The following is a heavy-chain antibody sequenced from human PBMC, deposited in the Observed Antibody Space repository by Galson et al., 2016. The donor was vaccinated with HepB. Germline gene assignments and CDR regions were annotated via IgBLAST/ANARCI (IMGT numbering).Heavy chain of an antibody. CDR2: ITSGGHSI. CDR1: GFTFSTYS. Sequence: SLRLSCAASGFTFSTYSMNWVRQAPGKGLEWVSTITSGGHSIYYADSVKGRFTISRDNAENSLYLQMNSLRAEDTAGYYCARDRNYCSSSTCYDVFDIWGQGTMVTVSS. J-gene: IGHJ3*02. V-gene: IGHV3-21*04. D-gene: IGHD2-2*01. CDR3: ARDRNYCSSSTCYDVFDI.